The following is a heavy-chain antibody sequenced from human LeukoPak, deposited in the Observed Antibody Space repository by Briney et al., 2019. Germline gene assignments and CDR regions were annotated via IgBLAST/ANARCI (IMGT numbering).Heavy chain of an antibody. CDR2: IIPIFGTA. Sequence: GASVKVSCKASGYTFTSYGISWVRQAPGQGLEWMGGIIPIFGTANYAQKFQGRVTITADESTSTAYMELSSLRSEDTAVYYCASSGDYFGRPFDYWGQGTLVTVSS. D-gene: IGHD4-17*01. CDR1: GYTFTSYG. CDR3: ASSGDYFGRPFDY. J-gene: IGHJ4*02. V-gene: IGHV1-69*13.